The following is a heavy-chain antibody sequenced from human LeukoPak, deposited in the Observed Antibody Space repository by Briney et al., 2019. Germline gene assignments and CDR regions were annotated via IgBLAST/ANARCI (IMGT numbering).Heavy chain of an antibody. J-gene: IGHJ3*02. CDR2: IYYSGST. V-gene: IGHV4-59*01. Sequence: SETLSLTCTVSGGSISTYYGNWIRQAPGKGLEWIGYIYYSGSTNYNPSLKSRVTISVDTSRNQFSPKLSSVTAADTAVYYCARSSGWYSAFDIWGQGTMVTVSS. CDR3: ARSSGWYSAFDI. D-gene: IGHD6-19*01. CDR1: GGSISTYY.